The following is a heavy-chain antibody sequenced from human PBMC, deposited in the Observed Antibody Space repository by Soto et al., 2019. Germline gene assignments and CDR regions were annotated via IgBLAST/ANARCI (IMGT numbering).Heavy chain of an antibody. J-gene: IGHJ4*02. V-gene: IGHV4-30-4*01. CDR2: IYYIGIT. Sequence: QVQLQESGPGLVKPSQTLSLTCTVSGGSISSDDYYWSWTRQAPGKGLEWIGHIYYIGITDYNPSLKSRITISIDTSRNQYSLELTSVSAADTAVYYCARDRSNSPDFFDYWGQGTLVTVSS. CDR1: GGSISSDDYY. CDR3: ARDRSNSPDFFDY. D-gene: IGHD6-13*01.